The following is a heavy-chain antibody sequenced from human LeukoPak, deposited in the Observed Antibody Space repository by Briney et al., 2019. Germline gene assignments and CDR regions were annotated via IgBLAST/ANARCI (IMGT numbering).Heavy chain of an antibody. J-gene: IGHJ5*02. CDR3: AKSVDIDWFDP. D-gene: IGHD2-2*03. V-gene: IGHV4-38-2*01. CDR1: GYSISSGYY. CDR2: IYHSGST. Sequence: TSETLSLTCAVSGYSISSGYYWGWIRQPPGKGLEWIGSIYHSGSTYYNPSLKSRVTISVDTSKNQFSPKLSSVTAADTAVYYCAKSVDIDWFDPWGQGTLVTVSS.